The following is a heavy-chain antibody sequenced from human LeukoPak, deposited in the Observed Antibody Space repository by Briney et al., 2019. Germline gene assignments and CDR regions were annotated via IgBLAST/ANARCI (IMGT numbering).Heavy chain of an antibody. CDR3: ASRRTVASTDPHTFDI. J-gene: IGHJ3*02. CDR2: ISSSGGTI. D-gene: IGHD4-23*01. Sequence: GGSLRLSCAASGFTFSDYHMSWIRQAPGKGLEWISYISSSGGTIFYADSVRGRFTISRDNAKNSLYLQMNSLRAEDTAVYYCASRRTVASTDPHTFDIWGQGTMVTVSS. V-gene: IGHV3-11*01. CDR1: GFTFSDYH.